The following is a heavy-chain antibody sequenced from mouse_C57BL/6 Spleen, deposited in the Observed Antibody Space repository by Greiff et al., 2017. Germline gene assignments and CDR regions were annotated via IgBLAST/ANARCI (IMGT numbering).Heavy chain of an antibody. CDR3: AREVGNWDGFDY. V-gene: IGHV1-76*01. CDR2: IYPGSGNT. CDR1: GYTFTDYY. Sequence: QVQLKESGAELVRPGASVKLSCKASGYTFTDYYINWVKQRPGQGLEWIARIYPGSGNTYYNEKFKGKATLTAEKSSSTAYMQLSSLTSEDSAVYFCAREVGNWDGFDYWGQGTTLTVSS. J-gene: IGHJ2*01. D-gene: IGHD4-1*01.